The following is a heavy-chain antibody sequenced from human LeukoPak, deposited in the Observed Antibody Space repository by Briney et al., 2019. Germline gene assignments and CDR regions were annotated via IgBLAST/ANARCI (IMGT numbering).Heavy chain of an antibody. CDR3: ARDLAY. J-gene: IGHJ4*02. V-gene: IGHV3-74*01. CDR2: IESDGSST. Sequence: GGSLRLSCAASGFTFSNSRMYWVRQAPGKGLVWVSRIESDGSSTSYADSVKGRFTVPRDNAKNTLYLQMNSLRVEDTAVYYCARDLAYWGQGTLVTVSS. CDR1: GFTFSNSR.